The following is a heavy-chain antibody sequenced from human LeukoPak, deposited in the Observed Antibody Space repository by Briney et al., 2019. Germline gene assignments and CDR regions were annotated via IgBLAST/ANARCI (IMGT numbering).Heavy chain of an antibody. CDR2: IYQSGTT. V-gene: IGHV4-38-2*02. Sequence: SETLSLTCTVSGYSISSGYYWGWIRQAPGKGLEWIGSIYQSGTTYYNPSLKSRVTISVDMSKNQFSLKLSSVTAADTAVYYCARGGKSYMDVWGKGTTVTVSS. J-gene: IGHJ6*03. CDR1: GYSISSGYY. CDR3: ARGGKSYMDV.